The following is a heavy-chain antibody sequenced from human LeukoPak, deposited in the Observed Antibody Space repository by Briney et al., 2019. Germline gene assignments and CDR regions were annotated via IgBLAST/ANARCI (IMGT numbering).Heavy chain of an antibody. CDR2: INHSGST. D-gene: IGHD3-10*01. V-gene: IGHV4-34*01. CDR1: GGSFSGYY. Sequence: SETLSLTCAVYGGSFSGYYWSWIRQPPGEGLEWIGEINHSGSTNYNPSLKSRVTISVDTSKNQFSLKLSSVTAADTAVYYCARPKYYYGKRQGNWFDPWGQGTLVTVSS. J-gene: IGHJ5*02. CDR3: ARPKYYYGKRQGNWFDP.